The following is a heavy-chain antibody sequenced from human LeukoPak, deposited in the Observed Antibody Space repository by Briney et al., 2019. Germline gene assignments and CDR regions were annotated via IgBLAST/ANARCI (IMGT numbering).Heavy chain of an antibody. D-gene: IGHD1-26*01. J-gene: IGHJ5*02. Sequence: PGGSLRLSCAASGFTVSSNYMSWVRQAPGKGLGWVAVMSYDGSNEYYADSVKGRFTISRDNSKNTLYLQMNSLRAEDTAMYYCASTNYRGGTTGYNWFDPWGQGTLVTVSS. CDR1: GFTVSSNY. V-gene: IGHV3-30-3*01. CDR3: ASTNYRGGTTGYNWFDP. CDR2: MSYDGSNE.